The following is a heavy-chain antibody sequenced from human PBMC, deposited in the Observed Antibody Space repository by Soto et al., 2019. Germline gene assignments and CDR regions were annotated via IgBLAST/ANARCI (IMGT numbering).Heavy chain of an antibody. V-gene: IGHV3-15*07. D-gene: IGHD3-3*01. CDR1: GLVFTNAQ. CDR2: IASKTNGGTT. CDR3: VKDTGHSITIFGVIKFGPFDN. Sequence: TGGSLRLSCAASGLVFTNAQMHWVRQAPGDGLEWLALIASKTNGGTTKYAAPVKGRFTISRDNAKNSLYLQMNSLRPEDTALYYCVKDTGHSITIFGVIKFGPFDNWGQGTLVTVSS. J-gene: IGHJ4*02.